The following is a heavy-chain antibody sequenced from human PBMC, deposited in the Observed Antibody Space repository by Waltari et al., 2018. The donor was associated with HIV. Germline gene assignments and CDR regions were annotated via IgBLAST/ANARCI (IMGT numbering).Heavy chain of an antibody. CDR1: GYSFNRFY. CDR3: GRGTTDYINY. D-gene: IGHD4-4*01. CDR2: VNPNGVGT. V-gene: IGHV1-46*03. Sequence: VHLLQSGPELKKPGASLPVSCKTYGYSFNRFYLHWVRQAPGQGLEWVGVVNPNGVGTVYSEAFPTRLTLTADTSTNTAYLQLTDLTPADAATYFCGRGTTDYINYWGQGSLVTVS. J-gene: IGHJ4*02.